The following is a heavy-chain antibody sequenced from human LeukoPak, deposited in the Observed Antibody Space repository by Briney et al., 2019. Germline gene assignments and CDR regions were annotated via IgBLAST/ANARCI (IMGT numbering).Heavy chain of an antibody. J-gene: IGHJ6*03. V-gene: IGHV3-74*01. CDR1: GFTFSSYW. CDR2: INSDGSST. CDR3: ARDRVVRGVIIDYYYMDV. Sequence: PGGSLRLSCAASGFTFSSYWMHWVRQAPGKGLVWVSRINSDGSSTSYADSVKGRFTISRDNAKNSLYLQMNSLRAEDTAVYYCARDRVVRGVIIDYYYMDVWGKGTTVTVSS. D-gene: IGHD3-10*01.